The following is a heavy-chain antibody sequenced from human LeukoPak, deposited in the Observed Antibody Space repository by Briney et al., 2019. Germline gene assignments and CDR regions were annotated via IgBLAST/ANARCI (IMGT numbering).Heavy chain of an antibody. J-gene: IGHJ5*02. D-gene: IGHD1-26*01. CDR1: GGSISSSSYS. Sequence: SETLSLTCTVSGGSISSSSYSWGWIRQPPGKGLEWIGSIYYTGSTNYNPSLKSRVTISVDPSKNQFSLKLSSVTAADTAVYYCARVPVNIWENWFDPWGQGTLVTVSS. CDR3: ARVPVNIWENWFDP. V-gene: IGHV4-39*07. CDR2: IYYTGST.